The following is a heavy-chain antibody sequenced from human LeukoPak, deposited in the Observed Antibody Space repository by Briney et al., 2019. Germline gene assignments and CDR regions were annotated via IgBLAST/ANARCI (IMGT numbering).Heavy chain of an antibody. D-gene: IGHD2-15*01. CDR2: ISGGGGST. Sequence: GGSLRLSCAASGFTFSSYAMSWVRQAPGKGLEWVSGISGGGGSTYYADSVKGRFTISRDNSKNTLYLQMNSLRAEDTAVYYCAKVGESGGVWKYYFDYWGQGTPVTVSS. J-gene: IGHJ4*02. CDR3: AKVGESGGVWKYYFDY. V-gene: IGHV3-23*01. CDR1: GFTFSSYA.